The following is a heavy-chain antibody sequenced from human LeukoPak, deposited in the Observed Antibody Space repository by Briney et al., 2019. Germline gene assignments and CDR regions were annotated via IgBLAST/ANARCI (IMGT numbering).Heavy chain of an antibody. J-gene: IGHJ4*02. CDR1: GFTFSGYV. V-gene: IGHV3-23*01. CDR2: ISASGGNT. D-gene: IGHD3-10*01. Sequence: PGGSLRLSCAASGFTFSGYVMTWVRQAPGKGLEGVSAISASGGNTYYADSVKGRFTISRDNSKNTLSLQMNSLRAEDTAVYYCAKDRDYYGSGSYSYYFDYWGQGTLVTVSS. CDR3: AKDRDYYGSGSYSYYFDY.